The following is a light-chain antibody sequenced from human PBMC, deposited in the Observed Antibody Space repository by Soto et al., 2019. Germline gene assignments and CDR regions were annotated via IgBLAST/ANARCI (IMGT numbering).Light chain of an antibody. CDR2: GNT. CDR3: QSHASSVNSWV. Sequence: QSVLTQPPSMSGAPGQRVTISCTGSSSNIGAGYDVHWYQHLPGTAPKLLIYGNTNRPSGVPDRFSGSKSGTSASLAITGLQAEDEADYYCQSHASSVNSWVFGEGTKVAVL. J-gene: IGLJ3*02. V-gene: IGLV1-40*01. CDR1: SSNIGAGYD.